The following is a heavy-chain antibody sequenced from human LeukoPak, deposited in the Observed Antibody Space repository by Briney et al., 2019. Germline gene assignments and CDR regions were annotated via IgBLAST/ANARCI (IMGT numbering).Heavy chain of an antibody. CDR2: ISGNGGST. D-gene: IGHD2-2*01. CDR1: GFTFSSYA. V-gene: IGHV3-23*01. CDR3: AKSQLPYYYYGMDV. J-gene: IGHJ6*02. Sequence: GGSLRLSCAASGFTFSSYAMNWVRQAPGKGLEWVSAISGNGGSTNYADSVKGRFTISRDNSKNTLDLQINSLRAEDTAIYYCAKSQLPYYYYGMDVWGQGTTVTVSS.